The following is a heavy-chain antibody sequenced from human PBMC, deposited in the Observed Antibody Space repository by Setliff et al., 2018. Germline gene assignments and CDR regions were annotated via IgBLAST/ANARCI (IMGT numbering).Heavy chain of an antibody. J-gene: IGHJ6*03. CDR1: GGTFSDYY. CDR2: IKHSGST. CDR3: ARMSGFQYMDV. D-gene: IGHD3-3*01. Sequence: PSETLSLTCAASGGTFSDYYWTWIRQHREKGLEWIGEIKHSGSTNYNPSLKSRVTISVDTSKNQFSLKLSSVTAADTAVYYCARMSGFQYMDVWGKGTTVTVSS. V-gene: IGHV4-34*01.